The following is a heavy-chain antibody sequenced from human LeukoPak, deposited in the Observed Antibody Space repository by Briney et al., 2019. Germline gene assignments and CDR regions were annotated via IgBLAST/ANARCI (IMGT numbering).Heavy chain of an antibody. D-gene: IGHD3-10*01. CDR1: GGTFSSYT. V-gene: IGHV1-69*13. Sequence: SVKVSCKASGGTFSSYTIIWVRQAPGQGLEWMGGIIPLFGTANYAQKSQGRVTITADESTSTAYMELSSLRSEDTAMYYCARVFHPINGYGSGSYSFLGSLDPWGQGTLVTVSS. J-gene: IGHJ5*02. CDR3: ARVFHPINGYGSGSYSFLGSLDP. CDR2: IIPLFGTA.